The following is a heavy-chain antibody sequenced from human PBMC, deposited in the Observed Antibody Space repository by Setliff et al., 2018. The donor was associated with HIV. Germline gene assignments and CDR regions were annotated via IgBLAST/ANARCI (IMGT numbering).Heavy chain of an antibody. CDR1: GYTFTSYF. CDR2: IDPNGGAT. D-gene: IGHD2-2*01. V-gene: IGHV1-46*01. CDR3: ARAGGGATDQAFDI. J-gene: IGHJ3*02. Sequence: ASVKVSCKAFGYTFTSYFLHWVRQAPGQGLEWLGIIDPNGGATNNAQKLQGRLTVATDTSTGTLYMELSNLRSDDSAVYYCARAGGGATDQAFDIWGQGTMVTVSS.